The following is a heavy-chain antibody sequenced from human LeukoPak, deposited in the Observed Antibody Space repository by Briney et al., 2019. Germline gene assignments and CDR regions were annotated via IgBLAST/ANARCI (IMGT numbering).Heavy chain of an antibody. J-gene: IGHJ4*02. CDR1: GGSISSSSYY. CDR3: ARVRGSRGAPGYYFDY. CDR2: IYYSGST. Sequence: SETLSLTCTVSGGSISSSSYYWGWIRQPPGKGLEWIGSIYYSGSTYYNPSLKSRVTISVDTSKNQFSLKLSSVTAADTAVYYCARVRGSRGAPGYYFDYWGRGTLVTVSS. D-gene: IGHD3-10*01. V-gene: IGHV4-39*07.